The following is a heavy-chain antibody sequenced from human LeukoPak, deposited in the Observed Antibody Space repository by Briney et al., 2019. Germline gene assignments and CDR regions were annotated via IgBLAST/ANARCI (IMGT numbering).Heavy chain of an antibody. J-gene: IGHJ4*02. CDR3: ARGLIAVAGPFDY. V-gene: IGHV1-2*02. CDR2: INPNSGGT. CDR1: GYTFTGYY. Sequence: ASVKVSCKASGYTFTGYYMHWVRQAPGQGLEWMGWINPNSGGTNYAQNFQGRVTMTRDTSISTAYMDLTRLGFDDTAVYYCARGLIAVAGPFDYRGQGTLVTVSS. D-gene: IGHD6-19*01.